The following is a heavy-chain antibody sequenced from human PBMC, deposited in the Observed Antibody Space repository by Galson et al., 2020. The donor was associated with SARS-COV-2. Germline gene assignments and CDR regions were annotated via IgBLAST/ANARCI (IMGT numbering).Heavy chain of an antibody. Sequence: GGSLRLSCAASGFTFSSYAMHWVRQAPGKGLEWVAVISYDGSNKYYADSVKGRFTISRDNSKNTLYLQMNSLRAEDTAVYYCARVFASGFDPWGQGTLVTVSS. CDR1: GFTFSSYA. J-gene: IGHJ5*02. CDR2: ISYDGSNK. V-gene: IGHV3-30-3*01. D-gene: IGHD2-2*01. CDR3: ARVFASGFDP.